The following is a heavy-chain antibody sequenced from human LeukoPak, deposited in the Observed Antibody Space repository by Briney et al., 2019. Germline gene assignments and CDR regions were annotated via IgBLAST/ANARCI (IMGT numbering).Heavy chain of an antibody. CDR2: VYFDNGGT. D-gene: IGHD3-10*01. CDR1: GGSIIRSTYY. V-gene: IGHV4-39*01. CDR3: ARRSYLADVDV. J-gene: IGHJ6*02. Sequence: PSETLSLTCTASGGSIIRSTYYWGWSRQAPTKGLEWIGNVYFDNGGTQYSRSLAIRVTMSVDMSKNQLSLRLSSVTAADTAVYYCARRSYLADVDVWGQGTTVTVSS.